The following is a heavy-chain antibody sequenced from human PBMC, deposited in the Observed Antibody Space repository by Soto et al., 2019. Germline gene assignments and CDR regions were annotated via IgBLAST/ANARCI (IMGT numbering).Heavy chain of an antibody. CDR1: GYTLTNYG. J-gene: IGHJ3*02. Sequence: QAQLVQAGAEVKKSGASGRVSCKASGYTLTNYGVTWVRQAPGQGLAWRGRVTPYKADTYSAQNLQGRVTMATDTYTTTAYQELMSLRSVDTAVYFWATDGPSISGNLYDFDIWGQGTMVTVSA. CDR3: ATDGPSISGNLYDFDI. CDR2: VTPYKADT. D-gene: IGHD5-12*01. V-gene: IGHV1-18*04.